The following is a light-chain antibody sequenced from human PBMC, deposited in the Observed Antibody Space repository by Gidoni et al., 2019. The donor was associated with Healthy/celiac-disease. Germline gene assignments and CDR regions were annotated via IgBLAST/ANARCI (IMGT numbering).Light chain of an antibody. Sequence: QLVLTQSPSASASLCASVKLTCTLSSGHSSYAIAWHQQQPEKGPRYLMKLNSDGSHSKGDGIPDRFSGSSSGAERYLTISSLQSEDEADYYCQTWGTGIQGVFGGGTKLTVL. J-gene: IGLJ3*02. CDR2: LNSDGSH. V-gene: IGLV4-69*01. CDR1: SGHSSYA. CDR3: QTWGTGIQGV.